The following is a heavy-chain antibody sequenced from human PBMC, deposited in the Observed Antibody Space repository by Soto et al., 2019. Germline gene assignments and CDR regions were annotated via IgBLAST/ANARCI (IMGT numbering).Heavy chain of an antibody. V-gene: IGHV3-23*01. J-gene: IGHJ4*02. D-gene: IGHD4-17*01. Sequence: EVQLLESGGGLVQPGGSPRLSCAASGFTFSRYAMSWVRQAPGKGLEWVSGISDSGASTFYAAAVKGRFTISRDNSKNTLYLQMKRLRVEDTAMYYCAKMSGSTIRNADYDHPFDYWGQGTLVTVSS. CDR1: GFTFSRYA. CDR3: AKMSGSTIRNADYDHPFDY. CDR2: ISDSGAST.